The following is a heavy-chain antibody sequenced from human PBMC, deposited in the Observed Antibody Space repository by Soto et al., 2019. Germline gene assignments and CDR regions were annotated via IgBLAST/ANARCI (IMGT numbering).Heavy chain of an antibody. CDR1: GFTFNSFW. Sequence: EVQLVESGGGLVQLGGSRRLSCAASGFTFNSFWMTWVRQAPGKGLEWVANIKQDGSEKYYVDSVKGRFTISRDNARNSLFLEMKSLRSEDTAVYSCVRDRSGSYLEGFDYWGQGTLVTVSS. V-gene: IGHV3-7*01. D-gene: IGHD1-26*01. CDR2: IKQDGSEK. J-gene: IGHJ4*02. CDR3: VRDRSGSYLEGFDY.